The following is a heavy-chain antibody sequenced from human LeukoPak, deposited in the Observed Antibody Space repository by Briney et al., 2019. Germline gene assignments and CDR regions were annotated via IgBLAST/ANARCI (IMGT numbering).Heavy chain of an antibody. J-gene: IGHJ6*02. Sequence: ASVKVSCKASGYTFTDYYMHWVRQAPGQGLEWMGWINPNSGGTNYAQNFQGRATMTRDTSTSTVYMELSSLRSEDTAVYYCARDPPGYCSGGSCYGSYYYYGMDVWGQGTTVTVSS. D-gene: IGHD2-15*01. CDR3: ARDPPGYCSGGSCYGSYYYYGMDV. CDR2: INPNSGGT. CDR1: GYTFTDYY. V-gene: IGHV1-2*02.